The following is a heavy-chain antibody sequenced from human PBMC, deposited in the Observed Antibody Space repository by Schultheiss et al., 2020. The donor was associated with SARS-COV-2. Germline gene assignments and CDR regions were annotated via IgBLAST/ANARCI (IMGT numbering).Heavy chain of an antibody. Sequence: GGSLRLSCAASGFTVSSNYMSWVRQAPGKGLEWVSAISGSGGSTYYADSVKGRFTISRDNSKNTLYLQMNSLRAEDTAVYYCARDAYCSSTSCYDWYYYYGMDVWGQGTTVTVSS. CDR2: ISGSGGST. D-gene: IGHD2-2*01. CDR3: ARDAYCSSTSCYDWYYYYGMDV. J-gene: IGHJ6*02. CDR1: GFTVSSNY. V-gene: IGHV3-66*01.